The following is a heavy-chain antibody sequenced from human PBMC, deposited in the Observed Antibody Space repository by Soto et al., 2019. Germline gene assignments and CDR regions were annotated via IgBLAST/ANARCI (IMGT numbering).Heavy chain of an antibody. CDR3: ARVGVYYYSSGYIDS. CDR2: INPNNGDT. D-gene: IGHD3-22*01. J-gene: IGHJ4*02. CDR1: GYTFTGYY. Sequence: ASVKVSCKASGYTFTGYYLYWVRQAPGQGLEWMGWINPNNGDTKYAQKFQGGVTMTRDTSISTAYMELRRLRSDDTAVYYCARVGVYYYSSGYIDSWGQGPLVTVSS. V-gene: IGHV1-2*02.